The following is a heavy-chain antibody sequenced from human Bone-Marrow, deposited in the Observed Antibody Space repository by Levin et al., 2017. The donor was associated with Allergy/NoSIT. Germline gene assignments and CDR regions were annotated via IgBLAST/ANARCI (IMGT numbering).Heavy chain of an antibody. D-gene: IGHD3-10*01. CDR1: GYNFPSFS. CDR3: ARLSGGGPGQ. V-gene: IGHV5-51*01. CDR2: IYPSDSDT. Sequence: GESLKISCQASGYNFPSFSLGWVRQVPGKGLEWVGLIYPSDSDTIYNPSFQGQVTISVDKSINTAYLHWSSLKASDTAKYYCARLSGGGPGQWGQGTLVTVS. J-gene: IGHJ4*02.